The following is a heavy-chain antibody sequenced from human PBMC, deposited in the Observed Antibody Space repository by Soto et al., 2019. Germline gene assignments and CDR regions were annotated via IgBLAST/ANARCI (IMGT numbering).Heavy chain of an antibody. CDR3: ERDPLVRGVYHGMDV. Sequence: GGSLRVSCAASGFTFSSYGMHWVRQAPGKGLEWVAVIWYDRSNKYYADSVKGRFTISSDNSKNTLYLQMNSLRAEDTAVYYCERDPLVRGVYHGMDVWGQGTTVTVS. CDR2: IWYDRSNK. CDR1: GFTFSSYG. V-gene: IGHV3-33*01. D-gene: IGHD3-10*01. J-gene: IGHJ6*02.